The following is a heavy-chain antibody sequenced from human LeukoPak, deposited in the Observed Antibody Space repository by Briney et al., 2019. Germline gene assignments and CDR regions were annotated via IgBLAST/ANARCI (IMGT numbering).Heavy chain of an antibody. CDR2: IYSGGST. CDR3: ARGPAMGIAAAGDIVDY. D-gene: IGHD6-13*01. J-gene: IGHJ4*02. Sequence: GGSLRLSCAASGFTVSSNYMSWVRQAPGKGLEWVSVIYSGGSTYYADSVKGRFTISRDNSKNTLYLQMNSLRAEDTAVYYCARGPAMGIAAAGDIVDYWGQGTLVTVSS. CDR1: GFTVSSNY. V-gene: IGHV3-66*01.